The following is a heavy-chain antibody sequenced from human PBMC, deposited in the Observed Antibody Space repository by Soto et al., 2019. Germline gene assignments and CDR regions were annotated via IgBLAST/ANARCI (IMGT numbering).Heavy chain of an antibody. CDR1: GFTLSGYA. D-gene: IGHD3-10*02. J-gene: IGHJ6*03. Sequence: EVQLAESGGGLAQPGGSLRLSCAASGFTLSGYAMDWVRQSPGKGLEYVSGISSNGVGTYYANSVQGRFTISRDNSKNTVYLQVGSLRPEDMAVYYCARRVRPYFYYLDVWGKGTTVTVSS. V-gene: IGHV3-64*01. CDR2: ISSNGVGT. CDR3: ARRVRPYFYYLDV.